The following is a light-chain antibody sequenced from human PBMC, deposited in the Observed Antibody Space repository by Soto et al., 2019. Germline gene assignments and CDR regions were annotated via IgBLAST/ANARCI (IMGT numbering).Light chain of an antibody. J-gene: IGKJ2*01. CDR3: QQYGCLPFT. CDR1: QSMFNNY. CDR2: GAS. V-gene: IGKV3-20*01. Sequence: EIVLTPSPGTLSLSPRERATLSCRASQSMFNNYLAWYQHKPGQAPRLLVYGASFRPTGIPARFSGSGSGTDFTLTISRLEPEDFAVYYCQQYGCLPFTFGQGTRMEIK.